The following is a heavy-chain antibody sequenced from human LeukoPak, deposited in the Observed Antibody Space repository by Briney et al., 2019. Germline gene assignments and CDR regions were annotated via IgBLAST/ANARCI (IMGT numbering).Heavy chain of an antibody. CDR3: AKVGLAGTSGYGAFDF. V-gene: IGHV3-21*01. CDR1: EFTFSSYS. Sequence: GGSLRLSCAASEFTFSSYSMNWVRQAPGKGLEWVSSISSSSSYIYYADSVKGRFTISRDNAKNTLYLQMNSLRAEDTAVYYCAKVGLAGTSGYGAFDFWGQGTMVTVSS. D-gene: IGHD3-22*01. CDR2: ISSSSSYI. J-gene: IGHJ3*01.